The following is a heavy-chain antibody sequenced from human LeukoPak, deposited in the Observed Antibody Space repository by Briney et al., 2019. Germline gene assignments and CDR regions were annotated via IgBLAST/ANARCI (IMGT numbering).Heavy chain of an antibody. J-gene: IGHJ3*02. D-gene: IGHD3-10*01. Sequence: GGSLRLSCAASGFTFDDYGMSWVRQAPGKGLELVSGINWNGGSTDYADSVKGRFTISRDNAKNSLYLQMNSLRAEDTALYYCARGPPYYYGSGSSLRGAFDIWGQGTMVTVSS. CDR2: INWNGGST. V-gene: IGHV3-20*04. CDR3: ARGPPYYYGSGSSLRGAFDI. CDR1: GFTFDDYG.